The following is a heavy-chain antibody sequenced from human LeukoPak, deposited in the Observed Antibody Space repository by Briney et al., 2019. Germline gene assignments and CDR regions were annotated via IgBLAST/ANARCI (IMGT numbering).Heavy chain of an antibody. Sequence: PGGSLRLSCAASGFTFSSYAMSWVRQAPGKGLEWVSAISGSGGSTYYADSVKGRFTISRDNSKNTLYLQMNSLRVEDTAVYYCAKAPVARSGTFDYWGQGTLVTVSS. CDR1: GFTFSSYA. V-gene: IGHV3-23*01. CDR3: AKAPVARSGTFDY. J-gene: IGHJ4*02. CDR2: ISGSGGST. D-gene: IGHD1-26*01.